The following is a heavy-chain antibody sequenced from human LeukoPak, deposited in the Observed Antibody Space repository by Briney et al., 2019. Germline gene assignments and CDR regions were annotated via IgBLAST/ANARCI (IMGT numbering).Heavy chain of an antibody. D-gene: IGHD4-17*01. V-gene: IGHV3-7*01. CDR3: VRRVEYGDYSNWYFDL. J-gene: IGHJ2*01. CDR2: INQDGSEK. CDR1: GFTFSSYW. Sequence: GGSLRLSCAASGFTFSSYWMNWVRQAPGEGLEWVANINQDGSEKHYGDSVKGRFTISRDNAKNTLYLQMNRLRAEHTAVYYCVRRVEYGDYSNWYFDLWGRGTLVTVSS.